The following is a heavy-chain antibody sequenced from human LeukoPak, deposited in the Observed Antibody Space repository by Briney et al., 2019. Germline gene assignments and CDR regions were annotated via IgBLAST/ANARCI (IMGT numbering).Heavy chain of an antibody. Sequence: GGSLRLSCAASGFTFSSYGMHWVRQAPGKGLEWVVFIRYDGSNKYYADSVKGRFTISRDNSKNTLYLQMNSLRAEDTAVYYCARDFRRVNDYWGQGTLVTVSS. D-gene: IGHD2-21*01. V-gene: IGHV3-30*02. CDR3: ARDFRRVNDY. J-gene: IGHJ4*02. CDR1: GFTFSSYG. CDR2: IRYDGSNK.